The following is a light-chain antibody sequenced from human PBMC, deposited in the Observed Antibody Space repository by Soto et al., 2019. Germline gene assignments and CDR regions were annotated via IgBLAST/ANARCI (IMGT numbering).Light chain of an antibody. Sequence: DIQMTHSPSSLSASVGDRVTITCRASQSISSYLNWYQQKPGKAPKLLIYAASSLQSGVPSRFSGSGSGTDFTLTISSLQPEDFATYYCQQSYSTPLTFGGGIKVEIX. CDR2: AAS. V-gene: IGKV1-39*01. CDR3: QQSYSTPLT. J-gene: IGKJ4*01. CDR1: QSISSY.